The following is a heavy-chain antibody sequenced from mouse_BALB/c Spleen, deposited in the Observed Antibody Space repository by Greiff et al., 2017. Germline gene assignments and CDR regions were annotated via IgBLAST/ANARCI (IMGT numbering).Heavy chain of an antibody. V-gene: IGHV1S29*02. J-gene: IGHJ1*01. CDR2: IYPYNGGT. D-gene: IGHD3-2*02. CDR1: GYTFTDYN. Sequence: EVQLQQSGPELVKPGASVKISCKASGYTFTDYNMHWVKQSHGKSLEWIGYIYPYNGGTGYNQKFKSKATLTVDNSFSTAYMELRSLTSEDSAVYYCARSGDPRGWYFDVWGAGTTVTVSS. CDR3: ARSGDPRGWYFDV.